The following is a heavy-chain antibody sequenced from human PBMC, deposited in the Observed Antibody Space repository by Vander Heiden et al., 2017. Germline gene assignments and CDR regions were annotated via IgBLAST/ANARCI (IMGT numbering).Heavy chain of an antibody. CDR3: AKDIGRYYYDSSGSH. CDR2: ISWNSGSI. CDR1: GFPLDDYA. V-gene: IGHV3-9*01. Sequence: EVQLVESGGGWVQPGRSLRLSCAASGFPLDDYARHWVRQAPGKGLEWVSGISWNSGSIGYADSVKGRFTISRDNAKNSLYLQMNSLRAEDTALYYCAKDIGRYYYDSSGSHWGQGTLVTVSS. D-gene: IGHD3-22*01. J-gene: IGHJ4*02.